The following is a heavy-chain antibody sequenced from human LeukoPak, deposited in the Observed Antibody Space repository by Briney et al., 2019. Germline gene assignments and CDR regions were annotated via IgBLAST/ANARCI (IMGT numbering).Heavy chain of an antibody. CDR2: IYPGDSDT. D-gene: IGHD3-10*01. CDR1: GYSFTSYW. V-gene: IGHV5-51*01. J-gene: IGHJ4*02. Sequence: GESLKISCKGSGYSFTSYWIGWVRQMPGKGLEWMGIIYPGDSDTRYSPSFQGQVTISADKSISTAYLQWSSLKASDTAMYYCARRGISTITMVRGEEGYCFDYWGQGTLVTVSS. CDR3: ARRGISTITMVRGEEGYCFDY.